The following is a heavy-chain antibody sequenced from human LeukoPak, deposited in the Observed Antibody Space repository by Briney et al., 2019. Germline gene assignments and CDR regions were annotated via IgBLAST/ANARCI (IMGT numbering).Heavy chain of an antibody. CDR3: AKQIHERSPVDY. CDR2: ISYDRSNK. D-gene: IGHD6-19*01. Sequence: PGGSLRLSCAASGFTFSNYGMHWVRQAPGKGLEWVANISYDRSNKYYADSVKGRFTISRDNSKNTLLLQMNSLRAEDTAVYYCAKQIHERSPVDYWGQGTLVTVSS. V-gene: IGHV3-30*18. CDR1: GFTFSNYG. J-gene: IGHJ4*02.